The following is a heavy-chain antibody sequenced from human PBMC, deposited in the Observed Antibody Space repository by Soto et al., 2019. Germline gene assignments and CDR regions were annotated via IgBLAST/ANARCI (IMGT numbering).Heavy chain of an antibody. D-gene: IGHD3-22*01. Sequence: EESLKISCKGSGYNFAGYWITWVRQKPGKGLEWMGRIDPSDSQTYYSPSFRGHVTISATKSITTVFLQWSSLRASDTAMYYCARQIYDSDTGPNFQYYFDSWGQGTPVTVSS. CDR3: ARQIYDSDTGPNFQYYFDS. J-gene: IGHJ4*02. V-gene: IGHV5-10-1*01. CDR1: GYNFAGYW. CDR2: IDPSDSQT.